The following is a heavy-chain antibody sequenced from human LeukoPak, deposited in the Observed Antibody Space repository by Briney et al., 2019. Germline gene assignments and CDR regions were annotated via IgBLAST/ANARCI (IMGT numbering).Heavy chain of an antibody. CDR3: AKREAITVVNYFDY. D-gene: IGHD4-23*01. V-gene: IGHV3-23*01. J-gene: IGHJ4*02. CDR1: GFTFSNYG. Sequence: GGSLRLSCATSGFTFSNYGMSWVRQAPGKGLEWVSAIGASGGRTYYADSGKGRFTISRDYSKNTVYLQKNSLKDEDTAVYYCAKREAITVVNYFDYWGQGTLVTVSS. CDR2: IGASGGRT.